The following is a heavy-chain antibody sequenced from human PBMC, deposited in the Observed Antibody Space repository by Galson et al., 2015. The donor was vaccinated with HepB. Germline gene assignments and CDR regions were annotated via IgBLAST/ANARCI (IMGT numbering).Heavy chain of an antibody. CDR2: IRYDGSIK. J-gene: IGHJ3*02. D-gene: IGHD1-26*01. CDR1: GFTFSIYG. CDR3: VKDIANYSGSPDAFDI. Sequence: SLRLSCAASGFTFSIYGMHWVRQAPGKGLEWVAFIRYDGSIKLYADSVKGRITISRDNSKNTLYLQMNSLRAEDTAVYYCVKDIANYSGSPDAFDIWGQGTMVTVSS. V-gene: IGHV3-30*02.